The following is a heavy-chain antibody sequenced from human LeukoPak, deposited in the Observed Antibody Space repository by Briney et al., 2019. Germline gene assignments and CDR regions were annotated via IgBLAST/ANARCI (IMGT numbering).Heavy chain of an antibody. J-gene: IGHJ5*02. V-gene: IGHV3-48*01. CDR2: ISSSSSTI. Sequence: PGGSLRLSCAASGFTFSSFAMSWVRQAPGKGLEWVSYISSSSSTIYYADSVKGRFTISRDNAKNSLYLQMNSLRAEDTAVYYCARASDYGDYVGWFDPWGQGTLVTVSS. CDR1: GFTFSSFA. CDR3: ARASDYGDYVGWFDP. D-gene: IGHD4-17*01.